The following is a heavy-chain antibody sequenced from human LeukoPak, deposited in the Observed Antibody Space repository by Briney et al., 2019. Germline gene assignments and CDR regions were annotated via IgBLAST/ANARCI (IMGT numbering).Heavy chain of an antibody. CDR2: MNANSGNT. D-gene: IGHD3-9*01. CDR3: AGFGDYDILTGYYTRDAFDV. V-gene: IGHV1-8*02. J-gene: IGHJ3*01. Sequence: EASVKVSCKASGYTFTSYDINWVRQATGQGLEWMGWMNANSGNTGYAQKFQARVTMTRNTSISTAYMELSSLGSEDTAVYYCAGFGDYDILTGYYTRDAFDVWGQETMVTVSS. CDR1: GYTFTSYD.